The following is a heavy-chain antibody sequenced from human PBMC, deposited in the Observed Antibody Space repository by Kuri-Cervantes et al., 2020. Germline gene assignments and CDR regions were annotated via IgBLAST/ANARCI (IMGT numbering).Heavy chain of an antibody. V-gene: IGHV3-21*01. D-gene: IGHD1-26*01. CDR2: ISSSSSYI. Sequence: GGSLRLSCAASGFTFSSYSMNWVRQAPGKGLEWVSSISSSSSYIHYADSVKGRFTISRDNAKNSLYLQMNSLRAEGTAVYYCARIWSTVGYYYYYMDVWGKGTTVTVSS. J-gene: IGHJ6*03. CDR3: ARIWSTVGYYYYYMDV. CDR1: GFTFSSYS.